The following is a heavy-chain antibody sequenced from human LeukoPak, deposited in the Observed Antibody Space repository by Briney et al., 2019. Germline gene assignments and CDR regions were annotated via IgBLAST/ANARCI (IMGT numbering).Heavy chain of an antibody. J-gene: IGHJ4*02. Sequence: GGSLRLSCAASGFTFSSYAMSWVRQAPGKGLEWVSTISGSGGSTYYADSVKGRFTISRDNSKNTLYLQMSSLRAEDTAVYYCASGRGYSSAAFDYWGQGTLVTVSS. CDR2: ISGSGGST. V-gene: IGHV3-23*01. CDR1: GFTFSSYA. CDR3: ASGRGYSSAAFDY. D-gene: IGHD6-19*01.